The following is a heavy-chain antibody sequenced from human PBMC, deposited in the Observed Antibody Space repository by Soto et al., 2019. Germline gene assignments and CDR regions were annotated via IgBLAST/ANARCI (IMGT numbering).Heavy chain of an antibody. D-gene: IGHD4-17*01. J-gene: IGHJ6*02. CDR3: ARDSDTVTTADYYYYGMDV. V-gene: IGHV1-69*01. CDR2: TIPIFGTA. CDR1: GGTFSSYA. Sequence: QVQLVQSGAEVKKPGSSVKVSCKASGGTFSSYAISWVRQAPGQGLEWMGGTIPIFGTANYAQKFQGRVTITGDETTSPAYMELSRLRAEDTAVYYCARDSDTVTTADYYYYGMDVWGQVTTVTVSS.